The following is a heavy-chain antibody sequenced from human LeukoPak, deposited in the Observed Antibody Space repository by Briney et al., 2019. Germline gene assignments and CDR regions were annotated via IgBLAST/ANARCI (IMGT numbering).Heavy chain of an antibody. V-gene: IGHV4-30-2*01. CDR3: ARGGGYNWFDP. CDR2: IYHSGST. D-gene: IGHD3-16*01. CDR1: GGSISSGGYY. Sequence: PSETLSLTCTVSGGSISSGGYYWSWIRQPPGKGLEWIGYIYHSGSTYYNPSLKSRVTISVDRSKNQFSLKLSSVTAADTAVYYCARGGGYNWFDPWGQGTLVTVSS. J-gene: IGHJ5*02.